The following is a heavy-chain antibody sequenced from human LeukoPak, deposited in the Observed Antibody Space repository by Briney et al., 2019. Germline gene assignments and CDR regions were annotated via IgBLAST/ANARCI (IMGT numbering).Heavy chain of an antibody. Sequence: ETLSLTCTVSGGSISSYWMHWVRQAPGKGLVWVSRINSDGSSTSYADSVKGRFTISRDNAKNTLCLQMNSLRAEDTAVYYCARETGSGYGMDVWGQGTTVTVSS. CDR1: GGSISSYW. CDR2: INSDGSST. V-gene: IGHV3-74*01. J-gene: IGHJ6*02. D-gene: IGHD3-10*01. CDR3: ARETGSGYGMDV.